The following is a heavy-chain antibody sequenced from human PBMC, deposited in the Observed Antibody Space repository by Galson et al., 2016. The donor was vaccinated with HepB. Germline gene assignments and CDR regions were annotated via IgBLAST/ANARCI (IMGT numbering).Heavy chain of an antibody. CDR1: GFTFSSYP. CDR3: AKGEAASSWYAPFDY. Sequence: SLRLSCAASGFTFSSYPMHWVRQAPGKGLEWVAIILFDGSHKYYGDSVSGRFTISRDNSKKTLYLQMNSLRADDTAVYYCAKGEAASSWYAPFDYWGQGTLATVSA. D-gene: IGHD6-13*01. CDR2: ILFDGSHK. V-gene: IGHV3-30*18. J-gene: IGHJ4*02.